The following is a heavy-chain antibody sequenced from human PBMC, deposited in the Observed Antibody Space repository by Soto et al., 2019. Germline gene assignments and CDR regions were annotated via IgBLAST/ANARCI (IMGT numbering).Heavy chain of an antibody. J-gene: IGHJ6*02. CDR2: ISYDGSHE. CDR1: GFTFREFG. V-gene: IGHV3-30-3*01. CDR3: ARDLKQKFDNIGYSYGMDV. D-gene: IGHD3-16*01. Sequence: QEHLVESGGGVVQPGRSLRLSCGASGFTFREFGVHWIRQAPGKGLEWVAVISYDGSHEYYADSVRGRFIISRDNSKNTLYLQMNSLRAEDTAIYYCARDLKQKFDNIGYSYGMDVWGQGTSVTVSS.